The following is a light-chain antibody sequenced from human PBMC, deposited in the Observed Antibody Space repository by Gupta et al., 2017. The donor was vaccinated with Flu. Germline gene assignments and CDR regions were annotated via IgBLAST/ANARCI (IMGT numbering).Light chain of an antibody. CDR1: QDIASD. Sequence: GDRVTITCRASQDIASDLDWFQLRAGQDPKNLVYGAYQVQRGVASRFRGDCSGTDFTLTIRGLEPEDFATYCCQHKHHFPSTFGQGTQIEI. CDR2: GAY. V-gene: IGKV1-39*01. J-gene: IGKJ5*01. CDR3: QHKHHFPST.